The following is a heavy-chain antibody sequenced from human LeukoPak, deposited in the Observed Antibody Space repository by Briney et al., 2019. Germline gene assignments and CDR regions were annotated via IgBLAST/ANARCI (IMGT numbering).Heavy chain of an antibody. CDR3: ARDRGYAMDV. V-gene: IGHV3-53*01. Sequence: PGGSLRLSCAASGLSINDNYMSWVRQAPGKGLEWVSIIHSGGNIYYADSVKGRFTISRDNSKNTLYLQMNSLRAEDTAVYYCARDRGYAMDVWGQGTTVTVSS. J-gene: IGHJ6*02. D-gene: IGHD1-1*01. CDR1: GLSINDNY. CDR2: IHSGGNI.